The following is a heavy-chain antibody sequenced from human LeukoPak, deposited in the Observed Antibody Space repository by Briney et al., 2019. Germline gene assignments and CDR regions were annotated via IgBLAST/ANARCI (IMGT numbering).Heavy chain of an antibody. V-gene: IGHV3-74*01. CDR2: ISSDGSST. J-gene: IGHJ5*02. Sequence: GGSLRLSCAASGFTFSTNWMHWVRQAPGKGLVWVSRISSDGSSTSYADSVKGRFTIFRDNAKNTLFLQMNSLRADDTAVYYCARGGQSTGVPYNCFDPWGQGTLVTVSS. D-gene: IGHD2-8*02. CDR1: GFTFSTNW. CDR3: ARGGQSTGVPYNCFDP.